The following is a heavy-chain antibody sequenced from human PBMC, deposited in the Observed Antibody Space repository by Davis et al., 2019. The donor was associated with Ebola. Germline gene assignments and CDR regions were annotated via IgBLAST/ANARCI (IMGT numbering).Heavy chain of an antibody. CDR3: ARQGGWFGELLSPIGYYYYGMDV. CDR2: IIHIGST. V-gene: IGHV4-34*12. Sequence: SETLSLTCAVYGGSFSGYYWTWIRQPPGKGLEWIGEIIHIGSTTYNPSLKSRVTISVDTSKNQFSLKLSSVTAADTAVYYCARQGGWFGELLSPIGYYYYGMDVWGQGTTVTVSS. CDR1: GGSFSGYY. J-gene: IGHJ6*02. D-gene: IGHD3-10*01.